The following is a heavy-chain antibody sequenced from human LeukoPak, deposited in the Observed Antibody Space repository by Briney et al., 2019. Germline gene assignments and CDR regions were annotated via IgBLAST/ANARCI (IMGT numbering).Heavy chain of an antibody. J-gene: IGHJ4*02. CDR1: GFTFSSYW. D-gene: IGHD2-2*01. CDR2: IKQDGSER. Sequence: GGSLRLSCVGSGFTFSSYWMSWVRQVPGKGLEWVANIKQDGSERYYVDSVKGRFTISRDNAKNSLYLQMNSLRAEDTAVYYCARDSVVVIVPAAMDYWGQGTLVTVSS. V-gene: IGHV3-7*01. CDR3: ARDSVVVIVPAAMDY.